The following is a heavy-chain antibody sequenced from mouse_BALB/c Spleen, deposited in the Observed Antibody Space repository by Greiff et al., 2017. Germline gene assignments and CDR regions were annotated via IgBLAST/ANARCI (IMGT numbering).Heavy chain of an antibody. V-gene: IGHV5-9-4*01. CDR2: ISSGGSYT. J-gene: IGHJ2*01. CDR1: GFTFSSYA. CDR3: TREGSHFDY. Sequence: DVMLVESGGGLVKPGGSLKLSCAASGFTFSSYAMSWVRQSPEKRLEWVAEISSGGSYTYYPDTVTGRFTISRDNAKNTLYLEMSSLRSEDTAMYYCTREGSHFDYWGQGTTLTVSS.